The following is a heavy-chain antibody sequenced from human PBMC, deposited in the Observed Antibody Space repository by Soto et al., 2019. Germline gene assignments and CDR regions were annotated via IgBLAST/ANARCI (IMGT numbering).Heavy chain of an antibody. J-gene: IGHJ6*02. CDR3: AKGGFWVHYGMDV. CDR1: GSTFSAFC. CDR2: ISRSGDIT. D-gene: IGHD2-15*01. V-gene: IGHV3-23*01. Sequence: EVQLLESGGALAQPGGSLRLSCAASGSTFSAFCMNWVRQAPGKGLEWVSAISRSGDITYYADSVKGRFTISRDNSKNTLYLEMNSLTGDDTSVYYCAKGGFWVHYGMDVWGQGTTVIASS.